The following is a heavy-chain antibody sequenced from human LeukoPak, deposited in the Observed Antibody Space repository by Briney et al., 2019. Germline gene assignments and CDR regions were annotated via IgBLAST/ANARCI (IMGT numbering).Heavy chain of an antibody. CDR2: IYTSGST. CDR3: AGSYGSGSYYGY. J-gene: IGHJ4*02. Sequence: SETLSLTCTVSGGSISSYYWSWIRQPPGKGLEWIGYIYTSGSTNYNPSLKSRVTISIDTSKNQFSLKLSSVTAADTAVYYCAGSYGSGSYYGYWGQGTLVTFSS. CDR1: GGSISSYY. V-gene: IGHV4-4*09. D-gene: IGHD3-10*01.